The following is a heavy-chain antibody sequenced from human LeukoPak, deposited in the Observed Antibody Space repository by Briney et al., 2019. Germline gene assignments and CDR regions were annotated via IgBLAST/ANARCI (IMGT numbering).Heavy chain of an antibody. CDR3: ARYNHGGYDLSWFHP. V-gene: IGHV1-69*05. D-gene: IGHD5-12*01. Sequence: ASVKVSCKASGGTFSSYAISWVRQAPGQGLEWMGGIIPIFGTANYAQKFQGRVTITTDESTSTAHMGLSSLRSEDTAVYYCARYNHGGYDLSWFHPWGQGTLVTVSS. J-gene: IGHJ5*02. CDR2: IIPIFGTA. CDR1: GGTFSSYA.